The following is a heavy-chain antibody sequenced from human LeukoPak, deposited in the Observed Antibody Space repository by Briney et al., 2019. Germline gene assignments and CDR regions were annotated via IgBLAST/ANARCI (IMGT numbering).Heavy chain of an antibody. CDR3: ARRSGTYHAFDI. J-gene: IGHJ3*02. V-gene: IGHV4-39*01. Sequence: PSETLSLTCTVSGGSISSNGYYWGWIRQPPRKGLEWIGSFYYTGSTFYSPSLKSRVTISVDTSKNQFSLKLSSVTAADTAVYYCARRSGTYHAFDIWGQGTMVTVSS. CDR1: GGSISSNGYY. D-gene: IGHD1-26*01. CDR2: FYYTGST.